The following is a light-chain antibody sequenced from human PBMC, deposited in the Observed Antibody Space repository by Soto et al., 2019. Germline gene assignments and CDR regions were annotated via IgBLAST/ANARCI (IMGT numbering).Light chain of an antibody. CDR2: GNS. CDR3: QSYDSSLSVGVV. CDR1: SSNIGAGYD. V-gene: IGLV1-40*01. Sequence: QLVLTQPPSVSGAPGQRVTISCTGSSSNIGAGYDVHWYQQLPGTAPKLLIYGNSNRPSGVPDRFSGSKSGTSASLAITGLQAEDEAEYYCQSYDSSLSVGVVFGGGTKLTVL. J-gene: IGLJ2*01.